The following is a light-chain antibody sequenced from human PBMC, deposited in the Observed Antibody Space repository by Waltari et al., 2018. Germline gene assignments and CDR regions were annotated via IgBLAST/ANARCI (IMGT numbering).Light chain of an antibody. CDR2: SAS. V-gene: IGKV3-11*01. CDR1: RSVNSN. CDR3: QQRNNWPPWT. Sequence: EILLTQSPAILSLSPGERATLSCRASRSVNSNLAWYQHKPGHAPRLLIYSASKRATGVPDRFSGSGSGTDFTLTISSLEPEDFAVDYCQQRNNWPPWTFGQGTKVEVK. J-gene: IGKJ1*01.